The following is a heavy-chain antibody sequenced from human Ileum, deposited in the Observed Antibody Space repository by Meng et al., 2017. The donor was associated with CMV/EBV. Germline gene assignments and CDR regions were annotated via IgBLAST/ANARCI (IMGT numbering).Heavy chain of an antibody. V-gene: IGHV3-7*01. J-gene: IGHJ4*02. CDR1: GFTLSSHW. D-gene: IGHD3-3*02. CDR3: TKARLFYKVLVES. CDR2: ISPDGREK. Sequence: GESLKISCSGFTLSSHWMSWVRRPPGKGLEWVANISPDGREKYYVESVRGRFTISRDNVENSVHLQLTSLGVDDTAVYYFTKARLFYKVLVESWGQGTVVTVSS.